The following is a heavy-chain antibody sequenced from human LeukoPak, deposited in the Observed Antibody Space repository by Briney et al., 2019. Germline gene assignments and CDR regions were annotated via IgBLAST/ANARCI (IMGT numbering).Heavy chain of an antibody. CDR3: ARNASDSGPSYFDY. V-gene: IGHV4-39*01. Sequence: PSETLSLTCTVSGGSISSGTYYWGWVRQPPGKGLEWIGSIYYSGSTSYNPSLKSRVTISVDTSKNQFSLKLDSVTAADTAVYYCARNASDSGPSYFDYWGQGTLVTVSS. CDR1: GGSISSGTYY. CDR2: IYYSGST. D-gene: IGHD1-26*01. J-gene: IGHJ4*02.